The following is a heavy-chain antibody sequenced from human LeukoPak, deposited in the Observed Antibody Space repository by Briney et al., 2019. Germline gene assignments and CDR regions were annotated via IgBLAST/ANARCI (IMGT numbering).Heavy chain of an antibody. J-gene: IGHJ4*02. D-gene: IGHD5-18*01. Sequence: ASVKVSCKASGYTFTSYYMHWVRQAPGQGLEWMGIINPSGGSTSYAQKFQGRVTMTRDMSTSTVYMELSSLRSEDTAVYYCARGPRRGYSSFESFDYWGQGTLVTVSS. CDR2: INPSGGST. V-gene: IGHV1-46*01. CDR1: GYTFTSYY. CDR3: ARGPRRGYSSFESFDY.